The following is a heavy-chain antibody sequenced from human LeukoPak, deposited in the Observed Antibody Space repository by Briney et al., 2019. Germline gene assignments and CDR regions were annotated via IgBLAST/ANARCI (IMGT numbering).Heavy chain of an antibody. D-gene: IGHD4-17*01. CDR2: ISSSGSTI. V-gene: IGHV3-48*03. CDR1: GFTFSSYE. J-gene: IGHJ4*02. CDR3: AKGGDDYGDYGGY. Sequence: GGSLRLSCAASGFTFSSYEMNWVRQAPGKGLEWVSYISSSGSTIYYADSVKGRFTISRDNSKNTLSLQMNSLRAEDTAVYYCAKGGDDYGDYGGYWGQGTLVTVSS.